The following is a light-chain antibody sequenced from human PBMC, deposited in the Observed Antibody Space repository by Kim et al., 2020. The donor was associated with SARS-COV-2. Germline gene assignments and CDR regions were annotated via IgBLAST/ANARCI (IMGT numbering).Light chain of an antibody. CDR3: SVWDEILDGVM. V-gene: IGLV1-44*01. Sequence: GLRMTIAYAGGNRNIGVNSVNWYQLLPGTAPRLRIYRNMQRPAGVRDRFTGSKSGTSASLAISGLQSEDEADYYCSVWDEILDGVMFGGGTKVTVL. CDR2: RNM. J-gene: IGLJ3*02. CDR1: NRNIGVNS.